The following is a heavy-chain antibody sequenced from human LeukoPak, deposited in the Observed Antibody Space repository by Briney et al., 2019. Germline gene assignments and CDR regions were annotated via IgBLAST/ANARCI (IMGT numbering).Heavy chain of an antibody. Sequence: GESLKISCKGSGYIFTNYWIGWVRQMPGKGLEWMGIIYPGDSDTRYSPSFQGQVTISADKSISTAYLQWSSLKASDTAMYYCARASIAVAGTGRYFQHWGQGTLVTVSS. CDR2: IYPGDSDT. CDR3: ARASIAVAGTGRYFQH. CDR1: GYIFTNYW. J-gene: IGHJ1*01. D-gene: IGHD6-19*01. V-gene: IGHV5-51*01.